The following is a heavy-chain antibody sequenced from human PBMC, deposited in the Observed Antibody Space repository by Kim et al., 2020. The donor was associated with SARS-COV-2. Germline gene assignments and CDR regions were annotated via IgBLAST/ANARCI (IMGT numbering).Heavy chain of an antibody. J-gene: IGHJ2*01. CDR2: IIPIFGTA. Sequence: SVKVSCKASGGTFSSYAISWVRQAPGQGLEWMGGIIPIFGTANYAQKFQGRVTITADKSTSTAYMELSSLRSEDTAVYYCARTYYYDSSGYYLYWYFDLWGRGTLVTVSS. CDR3: ARTYYYDSSGYYLYWYFDL. CDR1: GGTFSSYA. V-gene: IGHV1-69*06. D-gene: IGHD3-22*01.